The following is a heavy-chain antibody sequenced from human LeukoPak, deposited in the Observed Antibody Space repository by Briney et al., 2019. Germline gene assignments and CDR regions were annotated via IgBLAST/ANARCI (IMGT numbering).Heavy chain of an antibody. V-gene: IGHV1-2*02. CDR2: INPKSGGT. D-gene: IGHD6-13*01. Sequence: ASVKVSCKASGYTFTSYWMHWVRQAPGQGLEWMGWINPKSGGTNYAQKFQGRVTMTRDTSISTGYMELSSLKSDDTAVYYCARADSSNWYWFDPWGQGTLVTASS. CDR3: ARADSSNWYWFDP. CDR1: GYTFTSYW. J-gene: IGHJ5*02.